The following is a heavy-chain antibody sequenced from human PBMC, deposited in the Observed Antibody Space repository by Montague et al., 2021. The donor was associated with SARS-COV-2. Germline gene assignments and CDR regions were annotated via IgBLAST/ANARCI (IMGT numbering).Heavy chain of an antibody. D-gene: IGHD4/OR15-4a*01. Sequence: SETLSLTCTVSGDSISSSSYFWGWIRQPPGKGLEWIGSIYYSGSTXYNPSLKSRVTISVDTSKNQFSLKLSSVTAADTAVYYCARVISAVAGANFYFDYWGQGTLVTVSS. CDR3: ARVISAVAGANFYFDY. CDR2: IYYSGST. V-gene: IGHV4-39*01. CDR1: GDSISSSSYF. J-gene: IGHJ4*02.